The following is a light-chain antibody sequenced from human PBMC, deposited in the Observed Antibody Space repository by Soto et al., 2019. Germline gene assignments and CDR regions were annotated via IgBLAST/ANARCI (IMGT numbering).Light chain of an antibody. V-gene: IGKV3-11*01. J-gene: IGKJ5*01. CDR2: DAS. Sequence: EIVLTQAPATLSLSAGVKATLSCSASQSVTGYLAWYQHKPGQAPRLLIFDASSRATGIPARFSGSGSGTDFTLTISRLEPEDFAVYYCQQRSHWPPITCGQGTRLEI. CDR1: QSVTGY. CDR3: QQRSHWPPIT.